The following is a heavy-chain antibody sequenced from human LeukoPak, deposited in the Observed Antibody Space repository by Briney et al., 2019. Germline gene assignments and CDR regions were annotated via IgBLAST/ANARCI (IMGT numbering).Heavy chain of an antibody. V-gene: IGHV3-7*01. CDR1: GFTFSSYW. Sequence: PGGSLRLSCAASGFTFSSYWMTWVRQAPGKGLEWVANIKRDGNEKYYMDSVKGRFTISRDNSKNTLYLQMNSLRAEDTAVYYCAKPFNIVVVPAAMKYWGQGTLVTVSS. CDR3: AKPFNIVVVPAAMKY. J-gene: IGHJ4*02. D-gene: IGHD2-2*01. CDR2: IKRDGNEK.